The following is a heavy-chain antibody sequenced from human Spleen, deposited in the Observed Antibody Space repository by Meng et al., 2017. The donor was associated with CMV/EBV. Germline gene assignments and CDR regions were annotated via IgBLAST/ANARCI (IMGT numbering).Heavy chain of an antibody. V-gene: IGHV3-30*04. Sequence: FTFSTYAVHWVRQAQGKGLEWVAVISYDGSNKYYADSVKGRFTISRDSSKNTVNLQMNSLRAEDTAVYYCARPVLPAAITKNCYFALWGRGTLVTVSS. CDR2: ISYDGSNK. J-gene: IGHJ2*01. D-gene: IGHD2-2*01. CDR1: FTFSTYA. CDR3: ARPVLPAAITKNCYFAL.